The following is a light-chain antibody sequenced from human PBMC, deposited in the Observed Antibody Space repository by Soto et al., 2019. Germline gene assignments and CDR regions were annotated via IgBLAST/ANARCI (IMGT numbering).Light chain of an antibody. V-gene: IGKV1-5*01. CDR3: QHMRT. CDR1: QNINNW. J-gene: IGKJ1*01. CDR2: DAS. Sequence: DIQMTQSPSTLSASIGDRVTITCRASQNINNWIAWYQQKPGKAPKFLIYDASTLESGVPSRFSGSGFGTEFSLNISSRQPDDFGSYYCQHMRTCGQGTKVEMK.